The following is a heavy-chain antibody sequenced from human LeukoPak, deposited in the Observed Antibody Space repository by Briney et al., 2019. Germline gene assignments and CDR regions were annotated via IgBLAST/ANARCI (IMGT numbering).Heavy chain of an antibody. CDR1: GGSISSSSYY. D-gene: IGHD3-10*01. Sequence: TSETLSLTCTVSGGSISSSSYYWGWIRQPPGKGLEWIGSIYYSGSTYYNPSLKSRVTISVDTSKNQFSLKLSSVTAADTAVYYCARSMVRGVDWFDPWGQGTLVTVSS. J-gene: IGHJ5*02. CDR2: IYYSGST. CDR3: ARSMVRGVDWFDP. V-gene: IGHV4-39*07.